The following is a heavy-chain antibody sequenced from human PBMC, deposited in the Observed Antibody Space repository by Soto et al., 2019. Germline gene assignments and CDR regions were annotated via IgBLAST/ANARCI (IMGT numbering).Heavy chain of an antibody. J-gene: IGHJ6*02. V-gene: IGHV1-69*13. CDR2: IIPISETT. CDR3: ARSQGSSTSLEIYYYYYYGMDV. Sequence: SVKVSCKASGGTFSSYAISWVRQAPGQGLEWMGGIIPISETTNYAQKLQGRVTITADESKSTAYMELSSLRSEDTAVYYCARSQGSSTSLEIYYYYYYGMDVWGQGTTVTVSS. D-gene: IGHD2-2*01. CDR1: GGTFSSYA.